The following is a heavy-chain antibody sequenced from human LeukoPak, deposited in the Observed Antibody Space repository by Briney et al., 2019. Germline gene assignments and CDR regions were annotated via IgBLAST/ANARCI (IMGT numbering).Heavy chain of an antibody. V-gene: IGHV3-53*01. D-gene: IGHD6-19*01. CDR3: ATDGGTRGAVAGYFDY. CDR1: GFTVSSNY. CDR2: IYSGGST. J-gene: IGHJ4*02. Sequence: IQPGGSLRLSCAASGFTVSSNYMSRVRQAPGKGLEWVSVIYSGGSTYYADSVKGRFTISRDNSKNTLYLQMNSLRAEDTAVYYCATDGGTRGAVAGYFDYWGQGTLVTVSS.